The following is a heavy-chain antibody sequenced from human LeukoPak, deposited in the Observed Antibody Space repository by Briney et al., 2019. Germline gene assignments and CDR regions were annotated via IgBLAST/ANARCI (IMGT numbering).Heavy chain of an antibody. CDR2: MWYDGSNK. CDR1: GFTFSSYG. CDR3: ARDFYVGSGSYYIGY. V-gene: IGHV3-33*01. D-gene: IGHD3-10*01. Sequence: PGGSLRLSCAASGFTFSSYGMHWVRQAPGKGLEGVAVMWYDGSNKYYADSVKGRFTISRDNSKNTLYLQMNSLRAEDTAVYYCARDFYVGSGSYYIGYWGQGTLVTVSS. J-gene: IGHJ4*02.